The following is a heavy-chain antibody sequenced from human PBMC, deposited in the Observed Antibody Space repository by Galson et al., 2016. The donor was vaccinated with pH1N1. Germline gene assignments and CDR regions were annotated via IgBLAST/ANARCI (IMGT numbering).Heavy chain of an antibody. D-gene: IGHD1-1*01. CDR1: GGSISSRY. CDR2: VYTSGRT. V-gene: IGHV4-4*07. J-gene: IGHJ3*02. Sequence: ETLSLTCTVSGGSISSRYWSWIRQPAGKGLEWIGRVYTSGRTDSNPSLKSRVTMSMDTSNSQFSVILNSVTAADTAVYYCARGWNLYAFDIWGQGTMVTVSS. CDR3: ARGWNLYAFDI.